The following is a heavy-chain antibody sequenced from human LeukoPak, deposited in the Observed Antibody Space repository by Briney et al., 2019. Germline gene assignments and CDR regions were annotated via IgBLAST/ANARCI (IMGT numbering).Heavy chain of an antibody. J-gene: IGHJ4*02. Sequence: SETLSLTCTVSGGSISSYYWSWIRQPPGKGLEWIGYIYYSGSTNYNPSLKSRVTISVDTSKNQFSLKLSSVTAADTAVYYCARIHSHYYDSSGYYDYWGQGTLVTVSS. D-gene: IGHD3-22*01. CDR1: GGSISSYY. V-gene: IGHV4-59*08. CDR3: ARIHSHYYDSSGYYDY. CDR2: IYYSGST.